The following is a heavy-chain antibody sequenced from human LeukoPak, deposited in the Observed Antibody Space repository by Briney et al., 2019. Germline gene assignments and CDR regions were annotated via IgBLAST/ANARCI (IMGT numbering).Heavy chain of an antibody. D-gene: IGHD6-13*01. CDR2: IYTSGST. J-gene: IGHJ3*02. V-gene: IGHV4-4*07. Sequence: PSETLSLTCTVSGGSISSYYWSWIRQPAGKGLEWIGRIYTSGSTNYNPSLKSRLTMSVDTSKNQFSLQLSSVPAADTAVYYCARETIAAAGPCELSIAFDIWGQGTMVTVCS. CDR3: ARETIAAAGPCELSIAFDI. CDR1: GGSISSYY.